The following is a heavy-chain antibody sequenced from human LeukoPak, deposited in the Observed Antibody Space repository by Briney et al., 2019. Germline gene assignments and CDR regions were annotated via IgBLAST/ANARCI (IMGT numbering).Heavy chain of an antibody. CDR2: IKQDGSEK. Sequence: GGSLRLSCAASGFTFSSYAMSWVRQAPGKGLEWVANIKQDGSEKYYVDSVKGRFTISRDNAKNSLYLQMNSLRAEDTAVYYCARSGGAARPGSPDYWGQGTLVTVSS. J-gene: IGHJ4*02. V-gene: IGHV3-7*01. CDR1: GFTFSSYA. CDR3: ARSGGAARPGSPDY. D-gene: IGHD6-6*01.